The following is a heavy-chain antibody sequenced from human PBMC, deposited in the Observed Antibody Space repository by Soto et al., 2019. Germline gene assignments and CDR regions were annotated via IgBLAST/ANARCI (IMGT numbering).Heavy chain of an antibody. D-gene: IGHD5-12*01. CDR3: ARDPDILTTPYFDY. J-gene: IGHJ4*02. CDR2: ITGGNGDT. V-gene: IGHV1-3*01. Sequence: QVQLVQSGAEVKKPGASVKISCKASGYTFSSFDMHWVRQAPGQRLEWMGWITGGNGDTKYSQRFQGRVTITRDTSATAAYMELSGLRSEDTAVYCCARDPDILTTPYFDYWGQGTLVTGSS. CDR1: GYTFSSFD.